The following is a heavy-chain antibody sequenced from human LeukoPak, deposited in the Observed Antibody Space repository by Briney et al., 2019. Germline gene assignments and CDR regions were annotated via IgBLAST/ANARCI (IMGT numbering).Heavy chain of an antibody. CDR2: IISIRSYI. CDR3: ARYYYNSSVYYD. Sequence: GESLRLSCAASGFTFSSYSMNWVRHPQEKGLDWDSSIISIRSYIYYADSVTRRFTISRDNAKNSLYLQMNRLRAEDTAVYYCARYYYNSSVYYDWGQGTLVTVSS. D-gene: IGHD3-22*01. J-gene: IGHJ4*02. V-gene: IGHV3-21*01. CDR1: GFTFSSYS.